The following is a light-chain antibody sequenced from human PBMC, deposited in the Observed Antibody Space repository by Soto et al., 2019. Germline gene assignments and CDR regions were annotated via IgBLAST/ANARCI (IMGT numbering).Light chain of an antibody. V-gene: IGLV2-14*03. CDR2: EVS. CDR3: SSYTSSSTRV. CDR1: SSDVGAYDF. Sequence: QSVLTQPASVSGSPGQSITISCTGTSSDVGAYDFVSWYQQHPDKAPKLMIYEVSNRPSGVSNRFSGSKSVNTATLTISGLQAEDEADYYCSSYTSSSTRVFGTGP. J-gene: IGLJ1*01.